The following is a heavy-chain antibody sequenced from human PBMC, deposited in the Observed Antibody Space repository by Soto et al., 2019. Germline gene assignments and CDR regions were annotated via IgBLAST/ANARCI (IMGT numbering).Heavy chain of an antibody. Sequence: QPGGSLRLSCAASGFTFSSYGMHWVRQAPGKGLEWVAVIWYDGSDKYYADSVKGRFTISRDNSKNTLYLQMNSLRAEDTAVYYCAKDELRFLVNWFDPWGQGTLVTVSS. V-gene: IGHV3-33*06. CDR3: AKDELRFLVNWFDP. D-gene: IGHD3-3*01. CDR1: GFTFSSYG. CDR2: IWYDGSDK. J-gene: IGHJ5*02.